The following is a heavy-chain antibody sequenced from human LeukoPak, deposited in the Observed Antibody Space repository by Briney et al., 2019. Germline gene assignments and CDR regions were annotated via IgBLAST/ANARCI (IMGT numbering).Heavy chain of an antibody. CDR3: AKGRGRHTMVRGVIIDNSY. CDR2: IKQDGSEK. Sequence: PGGSLRLSCAASGFTFSSYWMSWVRQAPGKGLEWVANIKQDGSEKYYVDSVKGRFTISRDNAKNSLYLQMNSLRAEDTAVYYCAKGRGRHTMVRGVIIDNSYWGQGTLVTVSS. V-gene: IGHV3-7*03. D-gene: IGHD3-10*01. CDR1: GFTFSSYW. J-gene: IGHJ4*02.